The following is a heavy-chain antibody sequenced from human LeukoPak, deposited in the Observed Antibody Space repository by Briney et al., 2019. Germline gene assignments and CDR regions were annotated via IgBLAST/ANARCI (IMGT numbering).Heavy chain of an antibody. CDR1: GYTFTNYD. CDR3: ARGGRGRYYYGMDV. V-gene: IGHV1-8*01. J-gene: IGHJ6*02. CDR2: MNPNSGNT. Sequence: VASVTVSCKASGYTFTNYDINWVRQATGQGLEWMGWMNPNSGNTGYAQKFQGRVTMTRNTSISTAYMELSSLRSEDTAVYYCARGGRGRYYYGMDVWGQGTTVTVSS.